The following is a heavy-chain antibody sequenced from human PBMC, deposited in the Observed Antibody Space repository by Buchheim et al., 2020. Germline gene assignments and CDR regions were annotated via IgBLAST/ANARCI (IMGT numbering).Heavy chain of an antibody. Sequence: EVQLLESGGGLVQPGGSLRLSCAASGFTFSSYAISWVRQAPGKGLQWVSGISGSGGSKYYADSLKGRFTISRDNSKNPLYLQMNSLRAEDTAVYYCAKSGGRIAVAGPFDYWGQGTL. J-gene: IGHJ4*02. CDR2: ISGSGGSK. D-gene: IGHD6-19*01. CDR3: AKSGGRIAVAGPFDY. CDR1: GFTFSSYA. V-gene: IGHV3-23*01.